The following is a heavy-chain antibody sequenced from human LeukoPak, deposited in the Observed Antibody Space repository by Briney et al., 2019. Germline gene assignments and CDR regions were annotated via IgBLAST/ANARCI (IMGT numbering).Heavy chain of an antibody. CDR2: IYHSGST. J-gene: IGHJ4*02. Sequence: SETLSLTCTVSGGSISSYYWSWIRQPPGKGLEWIGYIYHSGSTYYNPSLKSRVTISVDRSKNQFSLKLSSVTAADTAVYYCARYSGIADPDYWGQGTLVTVSS. D-gene: IGHD6-13*01. V-gene: IGHV4-59*12. CDR3: ARYSGIADPDY. CDR1: GGSISSYY.